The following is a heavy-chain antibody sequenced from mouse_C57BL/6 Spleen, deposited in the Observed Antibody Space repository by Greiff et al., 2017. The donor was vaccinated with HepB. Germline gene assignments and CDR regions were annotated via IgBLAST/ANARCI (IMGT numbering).Heavy chain of an antibody. CDR3: TRREEITTVVTDY. J-gene: IGHJ2*01. D-gene: IGHD1-1*01. CDR1: GYTFTDYE. V-gene: IGHV1-15*01. Sequence: QVQLQQSGAELVRPGASVTLSCKASGYTFTDYEMHWVKQTPVHGLEWIGAIDPETGGTAYNQKFKGKAILTADKSSSTAYMELRSLTSEDSAVYYCTRREEITTVVTDYWGQGTTLTVSS. CDR2: IDPETGGT.